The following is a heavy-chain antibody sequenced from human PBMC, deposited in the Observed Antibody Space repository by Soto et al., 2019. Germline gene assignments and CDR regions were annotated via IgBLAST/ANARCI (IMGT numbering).Heavy chain of an antibody. Sequence: VQLVESGGGLVEPGGSLRLSCEASGFTFSDHYMNWIRQAPGKGLEWISYINFSGVTVYYAASVKGRFTISRDNAKNTLYLQMSRLTAEDTAIYYCVTDPSPRHGFAIWSQGTMVIVSS. CDR1: GFTFSDHY. J-gene: IGHJ3*02. V-gene: IGHV3-11*01. CDR2: INFSGVTV. D-gene: IGHD2-2*01. CDR3: VTDPSPRHGFAI.